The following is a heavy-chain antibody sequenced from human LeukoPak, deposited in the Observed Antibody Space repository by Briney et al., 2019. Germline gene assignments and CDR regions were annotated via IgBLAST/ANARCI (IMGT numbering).Heavy chain of an antibody. D-gene: IGHD6-19*01. J-gene: IGHJ4*02. CDR2: IYAGGRS. V-gene: IGHV4-61*02. CDR1: NVSISSGSHY. Sequence: SETLSLTCTVSNVSISSGSHYWNWIRQPAGKGLEWIGRIYAGGRSNYNPSLRSRVTISVDTSKNQFSLRLSSVTATDTGVYYCASDHSGWLGLGYWGQGTLVTVSS. CDR3: ASDHSGWLGLGY.